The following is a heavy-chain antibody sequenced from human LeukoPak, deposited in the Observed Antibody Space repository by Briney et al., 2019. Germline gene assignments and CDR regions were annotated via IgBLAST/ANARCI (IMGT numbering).Heavy chain of an antibody. CDR2: IRYDGTND. CDR1: GFNFNKFG. J-gene: IGHJ6*03. CDR3: AKGAGSIATRPREYYYYYYMDV. D-gene: IGHD6-6*01. Sequence: GGSLRLTCTASGFNFNKFGLHWLRQAAGKGLEWVAFIRYDGTNDYYGGSVRGRFTISRDNSMNSLFLQMNSLRPEDTAVYYCAKGAGSIATRPREYYYYYYMDVWGKGTTVIVSS. V-gene: IGHV3-30*02.